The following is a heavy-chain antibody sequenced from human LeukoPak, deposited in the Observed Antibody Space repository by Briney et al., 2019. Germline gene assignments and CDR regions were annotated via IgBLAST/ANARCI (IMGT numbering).Heavy chain of an antibody. V-gene: IGHV1-69*05. CDR3: ATVGQLELRGEFDY. CDR1: GGTFSSYA. CDR2: IIPIFGTA. D-gene: IGHD1-7*01. J-gene: IGHJ4*02. Sequence: ASVKVSCKASGGTFSSYAISWVRQAPGQGLEWMGGIIPIFGTANYAQKFQGRVTITTDESTSTAYMELSSLRSEDTAVYYCATVGQLELRGEFDYWGQGTLVTVSS.